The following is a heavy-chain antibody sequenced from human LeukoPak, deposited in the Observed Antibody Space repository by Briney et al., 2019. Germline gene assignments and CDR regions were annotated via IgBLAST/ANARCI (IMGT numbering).Heavy chain of an antibody. D-gene: IGHD3-10*01. CDR3: ATDRHFVVRGVIYTNNWFDP. V-gene: IGHV1-69*05. CDR1: GGTFSSYA. J-gene: IGHJ5*02. Sequence: SVKVSCKASGGTFSSYAISWVRQAPGQGLEWMGGIIPIFGTANYAQKFQGRVTITTDESTSTAYMELSSLRSEDTAVYYCATDRHFVVRGVIYTNNWFDPWGQGTLVTVSS. CDR2: IIPIFGTA.